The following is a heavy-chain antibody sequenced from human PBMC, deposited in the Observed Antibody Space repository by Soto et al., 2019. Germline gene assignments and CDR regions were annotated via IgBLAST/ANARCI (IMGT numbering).Heavy chain of an antibody. CDR3: ARISSVDPYGYVNGGLDV. J-gene: IGHJ6*02. CDR2: FYHSGNS. CDR1: GGSIRSYY. V-gene: IGHV4-59*01. Sequence: PSETLSLTCSVSGGSIRSYYWSWIGQSPEKGLEWIGYFYHSGNSNYNPSLKSRVTISVDTSKNQLSLSLRSVTAADTAVYFCARISSVDPYGYVNGGLDVWGQGTTVTVSS. D-gene: IGHD5-18*01.